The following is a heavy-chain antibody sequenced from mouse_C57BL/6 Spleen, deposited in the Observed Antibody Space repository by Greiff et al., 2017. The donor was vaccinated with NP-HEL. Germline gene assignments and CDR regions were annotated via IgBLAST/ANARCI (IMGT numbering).Heavy chain of an antibody. CDR3: ARRGHSNYFDY. CDR1: GYTFTSYW. D-gene: IGHD2-5*01. Sequence: VQLQQPGAELVMPGASVKLSCKASGYTFTSYWMHWVKQRPGQGLEWIGEIDPSDSYTNYNQKFKGKSTLTVDKSSSTAYMQLSSLTSEDSAVYYCARRGHSNYFDYWGQGTTLTVSS. J-gene: IGHJ2*01. CDR2: IDPSDSYT. V-gene: IGHV1-69*01.